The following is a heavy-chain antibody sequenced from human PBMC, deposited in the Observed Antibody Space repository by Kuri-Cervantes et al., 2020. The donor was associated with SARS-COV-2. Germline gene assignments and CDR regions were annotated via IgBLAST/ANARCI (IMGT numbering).Heavy chain of an antibody. CDR3: ARDHDYEFPKPPDY. CDR1: GFTFSSYE. Sequence: GESLKISCAASGFTFSSYEMNWVRQAPGKGLEWVSYISSSGSTIYYADSVKGRFTISRDNAKNSLYLQMNSLRAEGTAVYYCARDHDYEFPKPPDYWGQGTLVTVSS. D-gene: IGHD4/OR15-4a*01. V-gene: IGHV3-48*03. CDR2: ISSSGSTI. J-gene: IGHJ4*02.